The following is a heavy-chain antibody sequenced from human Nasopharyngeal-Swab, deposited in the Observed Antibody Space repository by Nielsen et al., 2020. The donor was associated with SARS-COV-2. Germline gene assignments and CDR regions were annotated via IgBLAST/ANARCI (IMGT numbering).Heavy chain of an antibody. V-gene: IGHV3-11*04. CDR1: GFTFSDYY. Sequence: GESLKISCATSGFTFSDYYMSWIRQAPGRGLEWVSYISSSGASIYYADSVKGRFTISRDNAKNSVYLHMNSLRAEDTALYYCARDTPAMFAYWGQGTLVTVSS. J-gene: IGHJ4*02. CDR2: ISSSGASI. CDR3: ARDTPAMFAY.